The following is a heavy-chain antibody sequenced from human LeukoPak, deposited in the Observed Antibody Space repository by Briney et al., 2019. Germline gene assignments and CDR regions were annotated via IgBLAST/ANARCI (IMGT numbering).Heavy chain of an antibody. CDR2: IYYSEST. V-gene: IGHV4-39*07. CDR3: ARIPTVTFFDY. CDR1: GGSMSSSSYY. D-gene: IGHD4-17*01. J-gene: IGHJ4*02. Sequence: SETLSLTCTVSGGSMSSSSYYWGWIRQPPGKGLEWIGSIYYSESTYQNPSLKSRVTISVAKNQFSLKLSSVTAADTAVYYCARIPTVTFFDYWGQGTLVTVSS.